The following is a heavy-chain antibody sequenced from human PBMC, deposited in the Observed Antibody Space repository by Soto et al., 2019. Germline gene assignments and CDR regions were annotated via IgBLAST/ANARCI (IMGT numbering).Heavy chain of an antibody. CDR3: ARVSSSREYSGYFDY. CDR2: ISAYNGNT. J-gene: IGHJ4*02. V-gene: IGHV1-18*01. D-gene: IGHD5-12*01. CDR1: GYTFTSYG. Sequence: ASVKVSCKASGYTFTSYGISWVRQAPGQGREWMGWISAYNGNTNYAQKLQGRVTMTTDTSTSTAYMELRRLRSDDTAVYYCARVSSSREYSGYFDYWGQGTLVTVSS.